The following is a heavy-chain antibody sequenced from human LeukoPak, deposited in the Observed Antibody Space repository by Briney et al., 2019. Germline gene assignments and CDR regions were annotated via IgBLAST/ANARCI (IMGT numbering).Heavy chain of an antibody. J-gene: IGHJ4*02. CDR1: SGSISSSTYY. V-gene: IGHV4-39*07. D-gene: IGHD2-15*01. CDR2: IYYTGST. CDR3: ARRSGSCSGYSCYLGPFDY. Sequence: SETLSLTCTVSSGSISSSTYYWGWIRQPPGKGLEWIGTIYYTGSTYYNPSLKSRVTISVDTSKNQFSLKLSSVTAADTAVYYCARRSGSCSGYSCYLGPFDYWGQGTLVTVSS.